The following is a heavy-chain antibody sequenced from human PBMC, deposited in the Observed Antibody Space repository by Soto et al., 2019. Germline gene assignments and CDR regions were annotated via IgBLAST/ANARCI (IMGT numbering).Heavy chain of an antibody. CDR2: INPSGGST. J-gene: IGHJ6*02. CDR3: ARDSSGAVTTMRYYYGMDV. D-gene: IGHD4-4*01. Sequence: ASVKVSCKASGYTFTSYYMHWVRQAPGQGLEWMGIINPSGGSTSYAQKFQGRVTMTRDTSTSTVYMELSSLRSEDTAVYYCARDSSGAVTTMRYYYGMDVWGQGSTVTVSS. V-gene: IGHV1-46*01. CDR1: GYTFTSYY.